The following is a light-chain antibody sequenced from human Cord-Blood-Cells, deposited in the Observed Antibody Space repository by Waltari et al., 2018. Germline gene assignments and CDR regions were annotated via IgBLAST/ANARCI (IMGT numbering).Light chain of an antibody. CDR3: CAYAGSSTVV. Sequence: SSLTHPAPVSGSPGQATTTSSTRTSSDVGSYNLVSWYQQPPGKAPKLMIYEGSKRPSGVSNRFSGSKSGNTASLTISGLQAEDKADYYCCAYAGSSTVVFGGGTKLTVL. CDR2: EGS. V-gene: IGLV2-23*01. J-gene: IGLJ2*01. CDR1: SSDVGSYNL.